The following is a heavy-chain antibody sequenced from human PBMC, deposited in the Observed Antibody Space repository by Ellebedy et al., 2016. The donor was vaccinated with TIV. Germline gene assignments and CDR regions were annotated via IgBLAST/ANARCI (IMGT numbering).Heavy chain of an antibody. Sequence: AASVKVSCKASGYTFTAYYMHWVRQAPGQGLEWMGWLSSYNGNTKYAQKFQCRVTRITDTSTITTYMELRGLRTDETALYSCTRSGGGVSGTSFDVWGQGTIVTVSS. J-gene: IGHJ3*01. V-gene: IGHV1-18*04. D-gene: IGHD3-16*01. CDR1: GYTFTAYY. CDR2: LSSYNGNT. CDR3: TRSGGGVSGTSFDV.